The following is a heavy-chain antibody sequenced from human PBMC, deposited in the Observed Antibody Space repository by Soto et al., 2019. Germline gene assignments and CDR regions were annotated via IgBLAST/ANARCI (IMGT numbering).Heavy chain of an antibody. CDR1: GGTFSSYA. CDR3: ARDLGTTVVISDYYYYYGMDV. CDR2: IIPIFGTE. Sequence: QVQLVQSGAEVKKPGSSVKVSCKASGGTFSSYAISWVRQAPGQGLEWMGRIIPIFGTENYAQKFQGRVTITAAESTSTAYMELSSLRSEDTAVYYCARDLGTTVVISDYYYYYGMDVWGQGTTVTVSS. D-gene: IGHD4-17*01. V-gene: IGHV1-69*18. J-gene: IGHJ6*02.